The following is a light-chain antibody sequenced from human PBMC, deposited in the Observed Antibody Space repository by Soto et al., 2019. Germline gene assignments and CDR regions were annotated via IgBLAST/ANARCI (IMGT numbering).Light chain of an antibody. CDR1: SSDVGGYNY. Sequence: QSALTQPASVSGSPGQSITISCTGTSSDVGGYNYVSWYQQHPGKAPKLMIYDVNNRPSGVSNRFSGSKSGNTASLNISGLQAEDEADYYCSSYTGSTTFYVFGTGTKLTVL. CDR2: DVN. J-gene: IGLJ1*01. V-gene: IGLV2-14*01. CDR3: SSYTGSTTFYV.